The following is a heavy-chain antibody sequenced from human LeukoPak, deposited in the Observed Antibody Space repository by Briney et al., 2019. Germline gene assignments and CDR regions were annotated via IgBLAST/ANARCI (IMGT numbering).Heavy chain of an antibody. Sequence: SETLSLTCTVSGGSISSSSYYWGWIRQPPGKGLEWIGSIYYSGSTYYNPSLKSRVTISVDTSKNQFSLKLSSVTAADTAVYYCARDRSGYSGYENWGQGTLVTVSS. CDR2: IYYSGST. CDR1: GGSISSSSYY. D-gene: IGHD5-12*01. V-gene: IGHV4-39*07. J-gene: IGHJ4*02. CDR3: ARDRSGYSGYEN.